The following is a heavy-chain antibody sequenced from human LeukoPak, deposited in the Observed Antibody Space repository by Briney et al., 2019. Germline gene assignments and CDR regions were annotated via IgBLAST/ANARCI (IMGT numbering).Heavy chain of an antibody. CDR3: ARDGPSLTARRAFDI. CDR1: GGSISSYY. D-gene: IGHD3-16*01. J-gene: IGHJ3*02. V-gene: IGHV4-59*01. Sequence: PSETLSLTCTVSGGSISSYYWSWIRQPPGKGLEWIGYIYYSGSTNYNPSLKSRVTISVDTSKNQFSLKLSSVTAADTAVYYCARDGPSLTARRAFDIWGQGTMVTVSS. CDR2: IYYSGST.